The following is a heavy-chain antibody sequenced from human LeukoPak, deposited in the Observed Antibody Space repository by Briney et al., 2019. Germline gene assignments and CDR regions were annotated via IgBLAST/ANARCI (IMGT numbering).Heavy chain of an antibody. V-gene: IGHV4-59*12. CDR2: IYYSGST. D-gene: IGHD1-14*01. Sequence: PSETLSLTCTVSGGSISSYYWSWIRQPPGKGLEWSGYIYYSGSTNYNPSLKSRVTISVVTCKNQFPLKLSSVTAADTAVYYCARVAEPYNWFDPWGQGTLVTVSS. CDR1: GGSISSYY. J-gene: IGHJ5*02. CDR3: ARVAEPYNWFDP.